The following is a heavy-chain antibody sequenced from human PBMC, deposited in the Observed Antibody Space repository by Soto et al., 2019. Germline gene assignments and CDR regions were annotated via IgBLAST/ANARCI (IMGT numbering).Heavy chain of an antibody. Sequence: PSETLSLTCSVSGGSISSGGYYWSWIRQHPGKGLEWIGFIYYSGYTYYNPSLKSRVSISVDTSKNQFSLKLSSVTAADTAVYYCARVLGYCTGGNCYPDYWGKGTRVTVSS. CDR3: ARVLGYCTGGNCYPDY. CDR1: GGSISSGGYY. J-gene: IGHJ4*02. CDR2: IYYSGYT. V-gene: IGHV4-31*02. D-gene: IGHD2-15*01.